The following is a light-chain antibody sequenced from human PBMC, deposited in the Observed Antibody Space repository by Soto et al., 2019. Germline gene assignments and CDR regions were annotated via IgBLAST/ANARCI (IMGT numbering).Light chain of an antibody. J-gene: IGLJ2*01. CDR1: RSDIGAYNF. CDR2: DVN. Sequence: QSVLTQPASVSGSPGQSITISCTGTRSDIGAYNFVSWYQQHPCEVPKLILSDVNVRPSGVSNRFSGSKSGNTASLTISGLQAEDEADYYCTSWTTSTTMIFGGGTKLTVL. V-gene: IGLV2-14*03. CDR3: TSWTTSTTMI.